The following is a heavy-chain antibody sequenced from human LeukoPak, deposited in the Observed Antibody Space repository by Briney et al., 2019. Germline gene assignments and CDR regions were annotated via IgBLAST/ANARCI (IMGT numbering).Heavy chain of an antibody. CDR1: GASISRSTYY. J-gene: IGHJ5*02. CDR3: TKNDVGDYGT. CDR2: AFHTGTA. Sequence: SETLSLTCSVSGASISRSTYYWGWIRQPPGKGLEWIGSAFHTGTAYYNPSLRSRVTISVDTSKNQFSLKLSFVTAADTAVYYCTKNDVGDYGTWGQGTLVIVSS. D-gene: IGHD4-17*01. V-gene: IGHV4-39*01.